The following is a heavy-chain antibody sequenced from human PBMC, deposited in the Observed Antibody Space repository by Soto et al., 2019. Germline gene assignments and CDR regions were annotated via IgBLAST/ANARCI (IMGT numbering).Heavy chain of an antibody. CDR3: ARFATENTDYYMDV. CDR2: ISSSSSYI. Sequence: GGSLRLSCAASGFTFSSYSMNWVRQAPGKGLEWVSSISSSSSYIYYADSVKGRFTISRDNAKNSLYLQMNSLRAEDTAVYYCARFATENTDYYMDVWGKGTTVTVSS. V-gene: IGHV3-21*01. J-gene: IGHJ6*03. D-gene: IGHD2-15*01. CDR1: GFTFSSYS.